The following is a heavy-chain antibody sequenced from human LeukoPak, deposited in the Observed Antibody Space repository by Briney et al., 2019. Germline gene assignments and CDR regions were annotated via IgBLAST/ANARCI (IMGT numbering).Heavy chain of an antibody. CDR2: IYHSGST. Sequence: SETLSLTCTVSGYSISSGYYWGWIRPPPGKGLEWIGSIYHSGSTYYNPSLKSRVTISVDTSKNQFSLKLSSVTAADTVVYYCARDPHGGDYAIFDYWGQGTLVTVSS. D-gene: IGHD2-21*02. CDR3: ARDPHGGDYAIFDY. V-gene: IGHV4-38-2*02. J-gene: IGHJ4*02. CDR1: GYSISSGYY.